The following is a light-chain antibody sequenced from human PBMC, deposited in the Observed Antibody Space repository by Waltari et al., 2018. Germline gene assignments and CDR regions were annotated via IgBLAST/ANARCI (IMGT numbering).Light chain of an antibody. V-gene: IGKV3-20*01. CDR1: QTVRTTY. CDR2: GAS. Sequence: EIVLTKSPGTLSLSPGERATLPCRASQTVRTTYFAWYQQKPGQAPTLLIYGASSRATGIPDRFSGSGSGTDFSLTISSLEPEDFAVYYCQQYDISPLTFGGGTKVEIK. CDR3: QQYDISPLT. J-gene: IGKJ4*01.